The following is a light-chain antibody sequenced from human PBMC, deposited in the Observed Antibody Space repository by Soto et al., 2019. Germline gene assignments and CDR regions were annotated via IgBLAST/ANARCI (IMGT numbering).Light chain of an antibody. CDR3: QHYGASPKYT. Sequence: EIVLTQSPGTLSLSPGQRATLSCRPSQSFRSSSLAWYQQRPGQAPRLLIYGASRRATGIPDRFSGSGSGTDFTLTISRLEPEDFAVYYCQHYGASPKYTFGQGTKLEIK. J-gene: IGKJ2*01. CDR2: GAS. V-gene: IGKV3-20*01. CDR1: QSFRSSS.